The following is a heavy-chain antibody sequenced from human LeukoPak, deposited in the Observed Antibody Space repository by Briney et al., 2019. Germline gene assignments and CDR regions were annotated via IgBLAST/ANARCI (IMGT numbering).Heavy chain of an antibody. J-gene: IGHJ4*02. CDR3: ARNREGCGGDCYDYFDY. CDR1: GGTFSSYA. CDR2: IIPILGIA. V-gene: IGHV1-69*04. Sequence: ASVKVSCKASGGTFSSYAISWVRQAPGQGLEWMGRIIPILGIANYAQKFQGRVTITADKSTSTAYMELSSLRSEDTAVYYCARNREGCGGDCYDYFDYWGQGTLVTVSS. D-gene: IGHD2-21*02.